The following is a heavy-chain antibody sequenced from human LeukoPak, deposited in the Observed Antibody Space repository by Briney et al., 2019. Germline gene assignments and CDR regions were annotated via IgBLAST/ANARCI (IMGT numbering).Heavy chain of an antibody. CDR1: GFAFSTYW. D-gene: IGHD1-26*01. V-gene: IGHV3-74*01. Sequence: GGSLRLSCAASGFAFSTYWMHWVRQAPGKGPVWVSRISPDGRDTIYADSVKGRFTMSRDNDKNTLYLQMDSLKTEDTAVYYCAKGELHFNTCSFDYWGQGTLVTVSS. CDR3: AKGELHFNTCSFDY. CDR2: ISPDGRDT. J-gene: IGHJ4*02.